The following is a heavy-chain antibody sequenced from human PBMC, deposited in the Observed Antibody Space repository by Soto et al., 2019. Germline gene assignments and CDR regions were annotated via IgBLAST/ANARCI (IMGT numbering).Heavy chain of an antibody. J-gene: IGHJ4*02. CDR3: AKDGPSDPLIAAAGTPDY. Sequence: QVQLVESGGGVVQPGRSLRLSCAASGFTFSSYGMHWVRQAPGKGLEWVAVISYDGSNKYYADSVKGRFTISRDNSKNTLYLQMNSLRAEDTAVYYCAKDGPSDPLIAAAGTPDYWGEGTLVTVSS. CDR1: GFTFSSYG. V-gene: IGHV3-30*18. CDR2: ISYDGSNK. D-gene: IGHD6-13*01.